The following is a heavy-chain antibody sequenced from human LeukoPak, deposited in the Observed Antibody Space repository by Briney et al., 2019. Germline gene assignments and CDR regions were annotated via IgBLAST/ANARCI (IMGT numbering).Heavy chain of an antibody. Sequence: GASVKVSCKASGYTFTGYYMHWVRQAPGQGLEWMGWINPNSGGTNYAQKFQGRVTMTRDTSISTAYMELSRLRSDDTAVYYCARSPENYSYRPLDYWGQGTLVTVSS. CDR2: INPNSGGT. V-gene: IGHV1-2*02. J-gene: IGHJ4*02. D-gene: IGHD3-22*01. CDR3: ARSPENYSYRPLDY. CDR1: GYTFTGYY.